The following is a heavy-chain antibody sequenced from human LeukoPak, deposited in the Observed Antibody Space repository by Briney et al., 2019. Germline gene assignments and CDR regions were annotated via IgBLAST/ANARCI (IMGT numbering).Heavy chain of an antibody. V-gene: IGHV3-7*01. Sequence: GGSLRLSCAASGFTFTSYWMSWVRQAPGKGLEWVANIKQDGSEKYYVDSEKGRFTISRDNAKNSLYLQMNSLRAEDTAVYYCARLGWGGAWNHYLYYYMDVWGKGTAVTVSS. CDR3: ARLGWGGAWNHYLYYYMDV. J-gene: IGHJ6*03. CDR1: GFTFTSYW. D-gene: IGHD3-10*01. CDR2: IKQDGSEK.